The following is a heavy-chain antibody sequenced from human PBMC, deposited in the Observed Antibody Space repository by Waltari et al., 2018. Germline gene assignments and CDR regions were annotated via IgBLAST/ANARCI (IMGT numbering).Heavy chain of an antibody. CDR1: GYTLSVYY. CDR3: ATVTTTFDY. CDR2: INPDSGGT. V-gene: IGHV1-2*02. D-gene: IGHD4-4*01. J-gene: IGHJ4*02. Sequence: QVQLVQSGAEVKKPGASVKVSCKTSGYTLSVYYIHGVRQAPGQGCEWVGWINPDSGGTNYAQKFQCRVTMTRDTSISTAVMELGMLRSDDTAIYYCATVTTTFDYWGQGTLVTVSS.